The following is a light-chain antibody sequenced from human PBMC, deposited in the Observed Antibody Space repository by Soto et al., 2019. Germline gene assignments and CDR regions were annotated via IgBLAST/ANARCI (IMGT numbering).Light chain of an antibody. J-gene: IGLJ3*02. V-gene: IGLV1-40*01. CDR3: QSYDRSLSGSV. CDR1: SSNIGAGYD. Sequence: QSVLTQPPSVSGAPGQRVTISCTGSSSNIGAGYDVHWYQQLPGTAPKLLIYGNSNRPSGVPDRLSGSKSGPSASLAITGLQAEDEADDCCQSYDRSLSGSVFGGGTKLTVL. CDR2: GNS.